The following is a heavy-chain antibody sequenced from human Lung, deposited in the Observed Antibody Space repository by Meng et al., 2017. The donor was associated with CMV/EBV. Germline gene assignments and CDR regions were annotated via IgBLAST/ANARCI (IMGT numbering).Heavy chain of an antibody. V-gene: IGHV3-11*04. J-gene: IGHJ6*01. CDR1: GFTFSDFY. D-gene: IGHD1-26*01. Sequence: GESLKIPCPASGFTFSDFYMSWIRQAPGKGLEWVANIGTSESSKCYVDSVKGRFTVSRDNTKNSLYLQVNTLTFEDTAAYNCARGGGATTKEFYGMDVWGQGTTVTVSS. CDR2: IGTSESSK. CDR3: ARGGGATTKEFYGMDV.